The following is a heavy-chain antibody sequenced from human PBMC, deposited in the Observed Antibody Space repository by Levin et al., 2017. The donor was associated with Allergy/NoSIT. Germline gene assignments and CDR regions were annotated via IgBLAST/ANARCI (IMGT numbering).Heavy chain of an antibody. D-gene: IGHD6-6*01. J-gene: IGHJ6*02. Sequence: QPGGSLRLSCAASGFTFSSYAMSWVRQAPGKGLEWVSAISGSGGSTYYADSVKGRFTISRDNSKNTLYLQMNSLRAEDTAVYYCAKDGAARRVYYYGMDVWGQGTTVTVSS. CDR2: ISGSGGST. CDR1: GFTFSSYA. CDR3: AKDGAARRVYYYGMDV. V-gene: IGHV3-23*01.